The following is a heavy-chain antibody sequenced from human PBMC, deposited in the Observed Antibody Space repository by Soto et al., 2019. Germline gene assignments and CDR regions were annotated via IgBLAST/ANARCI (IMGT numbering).Heavy chain of an antibody. CDR3: ARTQGLLPPSFWRGETRLDSFDI. J-gene: IGHJ3*02. CDR1: GDSVSSNSAA. Sequence: SPTLSLTCAISGDSVSSNSAAWNWIRQSPSRGLEWLGRTYYRSKWYNDYAVSVKSRITINPDTSKNQFSLQLNSVTPEDTAVYYCARTQGLLPPSFWRGETRLDSFDIWGQGTMVTVSS. D-gene: IGHD3-3*01. V-gene: IGHV6-1*01. CDR2: TYYRSKWYN.